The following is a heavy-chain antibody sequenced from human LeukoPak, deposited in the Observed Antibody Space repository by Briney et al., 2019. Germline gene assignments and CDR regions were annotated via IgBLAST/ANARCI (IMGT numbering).Heavy chain of an antibody. D-gene: IGHD6-13*01. CDR1: GFTFDDYA. V-gene: IGHV3-9*01. CDR3: AKGYSSGWYLDWFDP. CDR2: ISWNSGSI. J-gene: IGHJ5*02. Sequence: GRSLRLSCAASGFTFDDYAMHWVRQAPGKGLEWVSGISWNSGSIGYADSVKGRFTISRDNAKNSLYLQMNSLRAEDTALYYCAKGYSSGWYLDWFDPWGQGTLVTVSS.